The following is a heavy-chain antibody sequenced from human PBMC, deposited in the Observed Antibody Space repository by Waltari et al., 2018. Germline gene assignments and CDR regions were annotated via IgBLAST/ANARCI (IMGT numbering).Heavy chain of an antibody. V-gene: IGHV4-59*08. J-gene: IGHJ4*02. D-gene: IGHD5-12*01. CDR1: GGSISSYY. CDR3: ARHKWWLRGNYFDY. Sequence: QVQLQESGPGLVKPSETLSLTCTVSGGSISSYYWSWIRQPPGKGLAWIGYIYYSGSTNYNPSLKSRVTISVDTSKNQFSLKLSSVTAADTAVYYCARHKWWLRGNYFDYWGQGTLVTVSS. CDR2: IYYSGST.